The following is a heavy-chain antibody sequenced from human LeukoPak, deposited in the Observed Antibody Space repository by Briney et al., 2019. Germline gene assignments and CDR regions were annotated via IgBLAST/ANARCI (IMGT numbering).Heavy chain of an antibody. CDR1: GESFSGYY. J-gene: IGHJ6*03. CDR3: ARSDAHSRSSNYYYYMDV. V-gene: IGHV4-34*01. CDR2: INHSGST. Sequence: SETLSLTCAVYGESFSGYYWSWIRQPPGKGLEWIGEINHSGSTNYNPSLKSRVTISVDTSKSQFSLKLTSVTSADTAVYYCARSDAHSRSSNYYYYMDVWGRGTTVIVSS. D-gene: IGHD6-6*01.